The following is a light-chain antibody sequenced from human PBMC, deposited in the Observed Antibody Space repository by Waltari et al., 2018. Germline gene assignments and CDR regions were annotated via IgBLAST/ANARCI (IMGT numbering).Light chain of an antibody. CDR2: EDT. CDR3: YSSDTTGLRV. CDR1: ELPRKY. V-gene: IGLV3-10*01. J-gene: IGLJ1*01. Sequence: SYELTQPPSVSVSPGQTARITCSGHELPRKYAYWFQQKSGQAPRLVIYEDTTRPSGIPARFSGSSSGTVATLTITGAQVDDEADYYCYSSDTTGLRVFGGGTTVVVL.